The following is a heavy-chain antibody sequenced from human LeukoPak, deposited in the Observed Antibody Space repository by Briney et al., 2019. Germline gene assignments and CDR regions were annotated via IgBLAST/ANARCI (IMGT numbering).Heavy chain of an antibody. CDR3: ARVKKLMPEFEF. D-gene: IGHD2-2*01. V-gene: IGHV1-2*02. J-gene: IGHJ4*02. Sequence: GASVKVSCKSSGYTFIDYYIHWARQAPGQGLEWMGWINPSSGATKYAQKFQGRVSMTRDTSINTAYMDLTNLRSDDTAIFYCARVKKLMPEFEFWGQGTLVTVSS. CDR1: GYTFIDYY. CDR2: INPSSGAT.